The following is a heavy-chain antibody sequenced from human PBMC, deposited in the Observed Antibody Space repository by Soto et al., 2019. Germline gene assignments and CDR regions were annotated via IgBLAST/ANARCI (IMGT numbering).Heavy chain of an antibody. J-gene: IGHJ4*02. V-gene: IGHV3-30*18. CDR3: AKDKQQLVRLFDY. Sequence: QVQLVESGGGVVQPGRSLRLSCAASGFTFSSYGMHWVRQAPGKGLEWVAVISYDGSNKYYADSVKGRFTISRDNSKNTLYLQMNRLRAEDTAVYYCAKDKQQLVRLFDYWGQGTLVTVSS. D-gene: IGHD6-13*01. CDR1: GFTFSSYG. CDR2: ISYDGSNK.